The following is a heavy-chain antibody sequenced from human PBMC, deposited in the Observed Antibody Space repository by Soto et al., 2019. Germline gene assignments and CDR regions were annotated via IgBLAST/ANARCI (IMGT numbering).Heavy chain of an antibody. CDR3: ARANLGSDRYILEPFDP. Sequence: SQTLSLTCAISGDSVSSNSATWNWIRQSPSRGLEWLGRTYYRSKWYNDYAPSVRSRIIINPDTSKNQFSLQLNSVIPEDTAVYYCARANLGSDRYILEPFDPWGQGTLVTVSS. V-gene: IGHV6-1*01. CDR1: GDSVSSNSAT. J-gene: IGHJ5*02. D-gene: IGHD1-1*01. CDR2: TYYRSKWYN.